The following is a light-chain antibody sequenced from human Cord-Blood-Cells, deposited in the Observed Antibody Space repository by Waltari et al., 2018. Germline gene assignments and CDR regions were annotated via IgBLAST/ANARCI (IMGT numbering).Light chain of an antibody. J-gene: IGKJ2*03. Sequence: DIQMTQSRSCLSASVGNRVTITCQASQDISNYLNWYQQKPGKATKLLIYDASNLETGVPSRFSGSGSGTDFTFTISSLQPEDIATYYCQQYDNLPRSFGQGTKLEIK. V-gene: IGKV1-33*01. CDR1: QDISNY. CDR2: DAS. CDR3: QQYDNLPRS.